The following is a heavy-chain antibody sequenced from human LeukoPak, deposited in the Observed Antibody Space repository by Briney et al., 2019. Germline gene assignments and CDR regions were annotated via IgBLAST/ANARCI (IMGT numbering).Heavy chain of an antibody. CDR3: ATGLHDYGVLREGDYFDY. Sequence: ASVKVSCKVSGYTLTELSMHWVRQARGKGLEWMGGFDPEDGETIYAQKFQGRVTMTEDTSTDTAYMELSSLRSEDTAVYYCATGLHDYGVLREGDYFDYWGQGTLVTVSS. D-gene: IGHD4-17*01. J-gene: IGHJ4*02. V-gene: IGHV1-24*01. CDR1: GYTLTELS. CDR2: FDPEDGET.